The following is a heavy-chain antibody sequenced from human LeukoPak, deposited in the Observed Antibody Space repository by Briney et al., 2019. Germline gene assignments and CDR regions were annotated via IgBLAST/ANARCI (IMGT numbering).Heavy chain of an antibody. CDR3: ARGLRGDCSSTSCTVVPFDY. CDR1: GGSISSYY. D-gene: IGHD2-2*01. V-gene: IGHV4-59*01. CDR2: IYYSGST. Sequence: PSETLSLTCTVSGGSISSYYWSWIRQPPGKGLEWIGYIYYSGSTNYNPSLKSRVTISVDTSKNQFSLKLSSVTAADTAVYYCARGLRGDCSSTSCTVVPFDYWGQGTLVTVSS. J-gene: IGHJ4*02.